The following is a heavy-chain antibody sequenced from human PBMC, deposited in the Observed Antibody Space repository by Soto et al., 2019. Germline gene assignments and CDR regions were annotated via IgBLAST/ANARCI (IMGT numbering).Heavy chain of an antibody. D-gene: IGHD3-10*01. CDR2: ISYDEIDK. Sequence: PGGSLRLSCADSGFTFSNYTMHWVRQAPGKGLEWVALISYDEIDKYFADAVKGRFTISRDNSKNTLYLQMDSLRAEDTAVYYCAGRSGSSDYWGRGTLVTVSS. V-gene: IGHV3-30*04. CDR3: AGRSGSSDY. J-gene: IGHJ4*02. CDR1: GFTFSNYT.